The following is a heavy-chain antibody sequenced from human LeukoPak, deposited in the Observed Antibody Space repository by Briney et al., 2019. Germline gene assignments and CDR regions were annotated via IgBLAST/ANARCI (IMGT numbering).Heavy chain of an antibody. CDR2: IYTSGST. CDR3: ARESVEVGASYYFDY. Sequence: SETLSLTCTVSGGSISSGSYYWSWIRQPAGKGLAWIGRIYTSGSTNYNPSLKSRVTISVDTSKNQFSLKLSSVTAADTAVYYSARESVEVGASYYFDYWGQGTLVTVSS. J-gene: IGHJ4*02. V-gene: IGHV4-61*02. D-gene: IGHD1-26*01. CDR1: GGSISSGSYY.